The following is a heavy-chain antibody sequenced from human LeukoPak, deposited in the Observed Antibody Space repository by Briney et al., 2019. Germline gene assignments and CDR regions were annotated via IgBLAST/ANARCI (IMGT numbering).Heavy chain of an antibody. V-gene: IGHV4-59*01. D-gene: IGHD1-1*01. J-gene: IGHJ5*02. CDR1: GGSFSGYY. CDR3: AREGTSGTHLNWFDP. Sequence: SETLSLTCAVYGGSFSGYYWNWIRQPPGKGLEWIGHIYGSGSTNYNPSLKSRVTLSVDTSKNQFSLKLSSVTAADTAVYYCAREGTSGTHLNWFDPWGQGTLVTVSS. CDR2: IYGSGST.